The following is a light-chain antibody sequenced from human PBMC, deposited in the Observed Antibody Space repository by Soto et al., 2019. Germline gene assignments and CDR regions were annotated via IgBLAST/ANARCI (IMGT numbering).Light chain of an antibody. CDR3: CSYAGGDIVA. CDR1: TSDSGSYNL. CDR2: EAT. V-gene: IGLV2-23*01. Sequence: QSALTQPASVSGSPGQSISISCSGPTSDSGSYNLVSWYQHHPGKAPNLIIYEATKRPSGVSNRFSGSKSGDTASLTISGLQAEDEADYYCCSYAGGDIVAFGGGTKVTVL. J-gene: IGLJ2*01.